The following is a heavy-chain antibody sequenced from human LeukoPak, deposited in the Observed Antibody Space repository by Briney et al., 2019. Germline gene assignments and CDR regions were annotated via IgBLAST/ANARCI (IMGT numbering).Heavy chain of an antibody. J-gene: IGHJ4*02. D-gene: IGHD6-6*01. CDR1: GGSFSGYY. CDR3: ARQAARPYYFDY. V-gene: IGHV4-34*01. Sequence: SETLSLTCAVYGGSFSGYYWSWIRQPPGKGLEWIGYIYHSGSTYYNPSLKSRVTISVDRSKNQFSLKLSSVTAADTAVYYCARQAARPYYFDYWGQGTLVTVSS. CDR2: IYHSGST.